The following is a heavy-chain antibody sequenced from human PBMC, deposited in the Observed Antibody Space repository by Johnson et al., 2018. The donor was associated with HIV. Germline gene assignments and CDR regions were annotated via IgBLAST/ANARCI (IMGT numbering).Heavy chain of an antibody. CDR2: ITYDGSNK. D-gene: IGHD2-15*01. J-gene: IGHJ3*02. CDR3: AKDRVVQSVGDAFDI. CDR1: GFTFSSYD. Sequence: QVQLVESGGGVVQPGRSLRVSCGASGFTFSSYDMHWVRQAPGKGLEWVAVITYDGSNKYYADSVKGRFTISRDNSKNTLYLQMNSLRAEDTALYYCAKDRVVQSVGDAFDIWGQGTMVTVSS. V-gene: IGHV3-30*18.